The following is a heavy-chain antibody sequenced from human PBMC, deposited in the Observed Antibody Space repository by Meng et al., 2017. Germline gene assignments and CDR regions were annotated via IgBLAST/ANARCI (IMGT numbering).Heavy chain of an antibody. J-gene: IGHJ4*02. CDR1: GFTFSSYS. V-gene: IGHV3-21*01. D-gene: IGHD3-22*01. CDR2: ISSSSSYI. Sequence: GGSLRLSCAASGFTFSSYSMNWVRQAPGKGLEWVSSISSSSSYIYYADSVKGRFTISRDNAKNSLYLQMNSLRAEDTAVYYCAGDGARDSSGYGIDYWGQGTRVTVSS. CDR3: AGDGARDSSGYGIDY.